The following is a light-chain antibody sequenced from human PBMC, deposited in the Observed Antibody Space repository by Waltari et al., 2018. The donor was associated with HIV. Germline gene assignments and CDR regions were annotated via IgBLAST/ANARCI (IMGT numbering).Light chain of an antibody. CDR3: TSHTVDNTLV. CDR1: TRDSRVYKY. J-gene: IGLJ3*02. Sequence: QSALTQPASVSGSPGQSINISCTGITRDSRVYKYVSWYHQHPGSVPRLIIYDVNSRPSSISDRFSGSQSGDTASLTISGLQTEDEADYYCTSHTVDNTLVFGGGTKVTVL. V-gene: IGLV2-14*03. CDR2: DVN.